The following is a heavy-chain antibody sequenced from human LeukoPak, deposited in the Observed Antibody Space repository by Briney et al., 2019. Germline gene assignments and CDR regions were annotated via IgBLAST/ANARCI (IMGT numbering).Heavy chain of an antibody. V-gene: IGHV1-2*02. CDR3: PRDAITYYYFRSGYYPFDY. Sequence: ASVKVSCTASGYTFTGYYMHWVRQAPGQGLEWMGWINPNSGGTNYAQKSQGRVTMTRDTSITTTYMELSRLRSDDAAVYYCPRDAITYYYFRSGYYPFDYWGEGALVAAFS. J-gene: IGHJ4*02. CDR1: GYTFTGYY. CDR2: INPNSGGT. D-gene: IGHD3-3*01.